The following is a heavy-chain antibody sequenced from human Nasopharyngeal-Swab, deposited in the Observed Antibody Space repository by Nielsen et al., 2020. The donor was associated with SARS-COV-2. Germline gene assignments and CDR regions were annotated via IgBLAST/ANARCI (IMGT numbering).Heavy chain of an antibody. CDR1: GFIFSDRY. J-gene: IGHJ5*01. V-gene: IGHV3-11*06. CDR3: ARGGSFDVPLDS. D-gene: IGHD3-10*02. Sequence: GGSLRLSCAASGFIFSDRYMSWIRQAPGKGLEGISYISSTSSHTEYANSVEGRFTISRDNAQNSLYLQMSSLNAGDTAVYYCARGGSFDVPLDSWGQGTLVTVSS. CDR2: ISSTSSHT.